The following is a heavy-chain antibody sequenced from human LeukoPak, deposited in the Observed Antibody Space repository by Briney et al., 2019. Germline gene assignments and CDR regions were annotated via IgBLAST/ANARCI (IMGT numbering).Heavy chain of an antibody. J-gene: IGHJ4*02. CDR3: ALSALPWDRYDY. CDR2: INQDGSEK. V-gene: IGHV3-7*01. D-gene: IGHD1-26*01. CDR1: TFTFSNYW. Sequence: PGGSLGLSCAASTFTFSNYWMSWVRQAPGKGLEWVANINQDGSEKYYADSVKGRFTISRDNAKKSLYLQINSLRGGDTAVYYYALSALPWDRYDYWGQGTLVTVSS.